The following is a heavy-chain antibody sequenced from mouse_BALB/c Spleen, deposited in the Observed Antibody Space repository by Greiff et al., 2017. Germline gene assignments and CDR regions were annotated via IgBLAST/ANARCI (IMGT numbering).Heavy chain of an antibody. CDR1: GYTFTDYN. V-gene: IGHV1S29*02. D-gene: IGHD2-4*01. J-gene: IGHJ4*01. CDR3: ARDTMITTAYYAMDY. CDR2: IYPYNGGT. Sequence: SGPELVKLGASVKISCKASGYTFTDYNMHWVKQSHGKSLEWIGYIYPYNGGTGYNQKFKSKATLTVDNSSSTAYMELRSLTSEDSAVFYCARDTMITTAYYAMDYWGQGTSVTVSS.